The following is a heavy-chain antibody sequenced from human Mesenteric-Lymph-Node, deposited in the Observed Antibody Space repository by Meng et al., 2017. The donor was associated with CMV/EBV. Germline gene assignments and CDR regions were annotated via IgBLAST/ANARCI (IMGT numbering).Heavy chain of an antibody. D-gene: IGHD3-3*01. CDR3: ARDGDVLQFLDWPKKGSSPDY. V-gene: IGHV1-18*01. J-gene: IGHJ4*02. Sequence: ASVKVSCKASGGTFSSYTISWVRQAPGQGLEWMGRISVDNGKTKYAQKFQGRVTMTTDTPTTTAYMELRSLISDDTAVYYCARDGDVLQFLDWPKKGSSPDYWGQGTLVTVSS. CDR2: ISVDNGKT. CDR1: GGTFSSYT.